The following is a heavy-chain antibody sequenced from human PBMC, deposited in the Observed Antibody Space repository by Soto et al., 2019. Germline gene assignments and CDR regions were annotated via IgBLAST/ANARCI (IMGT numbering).Heavy chain of an antibody. J-gene: IGHJ4*02. CDR1: GGSISGGGFS. V-gene: IGHV4-30-2*01. Sequence: SETLSLSCAVSGGSISGGGFSWSWIRQPPGKGLEWIGYILHTGGTQYNPSLKSRVSMSVDKSKNQFSLHLTSVTAADTAVYYCARLQFGEGFDYWGQGALVTVSS. CDR3: ARLQFGEGFDY. D-gene: IGHD3-10*01. CDR2: ILHTGGT.